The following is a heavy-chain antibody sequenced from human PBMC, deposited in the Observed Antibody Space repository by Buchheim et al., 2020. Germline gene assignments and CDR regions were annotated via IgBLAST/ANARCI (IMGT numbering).Heavy chain of an antibody. J-gene: IGHJ4*02. CDR3: ARPVSSDFWSGYYFDY. Sequence: QLQLQESGPGLVKPSETLSLTCTVSGGSISSSSYYWGWIRQPPGKGLEWIGSIYYSGSTYYNPSLKSRVIMSVATSKKQFSLKLSSVTAADTAVYYCARPVSSDFWSGYYFDYWGQGTL. CDR2: IYYSGST. V-gene: IGHV4-39*01. D-gene: IGHD3-3*01. CDR1: GGSISSSSYY.